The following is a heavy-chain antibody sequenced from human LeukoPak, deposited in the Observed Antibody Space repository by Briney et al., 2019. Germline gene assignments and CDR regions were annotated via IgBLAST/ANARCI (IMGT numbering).Heavy chain of an antibody. J-gene: IGHJ4*02. D-gene: IGHD5-12*01. CDR1: GFAFANHW. V-gene: IGHV3-7*01. CDR3: ARHVPRGRSDFDC. Sequence: GGSLRLSCAASGFAFANHWMAWVRQTPGRGPEWVANIDEDGDEKSYAESVKGRFSVSRDNGRTSLYLQMNSLRAEDTAIYYCARHVPRGRSDFDCWGQGVLVTVS. CDR2: IDEDGDEK.